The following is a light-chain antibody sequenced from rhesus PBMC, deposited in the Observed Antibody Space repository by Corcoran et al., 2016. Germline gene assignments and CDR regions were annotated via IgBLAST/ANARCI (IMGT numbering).Light chain of an antibody. CDR1: QGITND. J-gene: IGKJ1*01. Sequence: DIQMTQSPSSLSASVGDRVTITCRASQGITNDLAWYQQKPGESPKLLIFEESSVRSGIPSRFSGSGSGTDFTLTIGSLQSEDFSTYYCQHYSSTPWTFGQGTKVEIK. V-gene: IGKV1S17*01. CDR3: QHYSSTPWT. CDR2: EES.